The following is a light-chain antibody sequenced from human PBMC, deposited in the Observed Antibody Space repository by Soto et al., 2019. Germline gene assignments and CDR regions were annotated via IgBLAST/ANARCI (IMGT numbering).Light chain of an antibody. CDR2: DAS. Sequence: DIQMTQSPSTLSASVGDRLTITCRASQSISSWLAWYQQKPGKAPKLLIYDASSLESGVPSRLSGSGSGTEFTLTISSLQPDDFATTYCQQYNSYSLYTFGQGTKLEIQ. CDR1: QSISSW. CDR3: QQYNSYSLYT. V-gene: IGKV1-5*01. J-gene: IGKJ2*01.